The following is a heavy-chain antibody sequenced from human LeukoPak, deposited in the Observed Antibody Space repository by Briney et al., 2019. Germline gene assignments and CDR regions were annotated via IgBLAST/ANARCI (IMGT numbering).Heavy chain of an antibody. V-gene: IGHV3-48*02. CDR3: ASPMTTVYYFDY. CDR1: GFTFTSHS. Sequence: PGGSLRLSCAASGFTFTSHSMNWVRQAPGKGLEWISYISSSSSTIYYADSVKGRFTISRDNAKNSLYLQMSSLRDEDTAVYYCASPMTTVYYFDYWGQGTLVTVSS. CDR2: ISSSSSTI. D-gene: IGHD4-17*01. J-gene: IGHJ4*02.